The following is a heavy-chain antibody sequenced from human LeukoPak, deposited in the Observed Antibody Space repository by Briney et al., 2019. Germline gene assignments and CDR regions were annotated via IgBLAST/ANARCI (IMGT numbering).Heavy chain of an antibody. CDR3: ARADCSSSTCYLRRSWFDP. D-gene: IGHD2-2*01. V-gene: IGHV3-21*01. J-gene: IGHJ5*02. CDR2: ISTSSRYI. Sequence: PGGSLRLFCAACGFTLSNYDMNWVRQAPGKGLEWVSSISTSSRYIYYKDSVRGRFTISRDDAKNSLYLEMNSLRAEDTAVYYCARADCSSSTCYLRRSWFDPWGQGTLVTVSS. CDR1: GFTLSNYD.